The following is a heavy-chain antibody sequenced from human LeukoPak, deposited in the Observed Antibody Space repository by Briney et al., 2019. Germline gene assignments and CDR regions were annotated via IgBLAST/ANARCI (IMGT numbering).Heavy chain of an antibody. D-gene: IGHD6-19*01. CDR3: ARHKYSSGWPPEGAFDI. Sequence: SETLSLTCTVSGYSISSGYYWGWIRQPPGKGLEWIGSIYHSGSTYYNPSLKSRVTISVDTSENQFSLKLSFVTAADTAVYYCARHKYSSGWPPEGAFDIWGQGTMVTVSS. V-gene: IGHV4-38-2*02. J-gene: IGHJ3*02. CDR1: GYSISSGYY. CDR2: IYHSGST.